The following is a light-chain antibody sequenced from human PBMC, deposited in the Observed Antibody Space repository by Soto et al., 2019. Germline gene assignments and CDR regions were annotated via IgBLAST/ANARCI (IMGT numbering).Light chain of an antibody. CDR1: QGVSNN. CDR2: DAS. CDR3: QQYTNWPPWT. V-gene: IGKV3-15*01. J-gene: IGKJ1*01. Sequence: EIVMTQSPATLSVSPGERATLSCRASQGVSNNLAWYQQKPGQAPRLLIYDASTRATGIPARFSGSGSGTEFTLTITRLQSEDFAVYYCQQYTNWPPWTFGQGTKVEIK.